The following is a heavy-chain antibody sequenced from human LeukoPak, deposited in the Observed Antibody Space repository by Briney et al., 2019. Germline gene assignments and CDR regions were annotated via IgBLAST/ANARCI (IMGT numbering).Heavy chain of an antibody. CDR2: ISGSGGST. D-gene: IGHD3-10*01. J-gene: IGHJ4*02. CDR1: GFTFSSYA. V-gene: IGHV3-23*01. Sequence: PGGSLRLSCAASGFTFSSYAMSWVRQAPGKGLEWVSAISGSGGSTYYADSVKGRFTISRDNSKNTLYLQMNSLRAEDTAVYYCARVPSGHYGSGSYYDYWGQGTLVTVSS. CDR3: ARVPSGHYGSGSYYDY.